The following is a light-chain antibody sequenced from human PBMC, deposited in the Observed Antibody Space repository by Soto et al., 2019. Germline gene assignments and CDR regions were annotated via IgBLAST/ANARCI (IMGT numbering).Light chain of an antibody. CDR1: SSDIGNYNY. J-gene: IGLJ1*01. CDR2: EVS. V-gene: IGLV2-14*01. CDR3: CSYAGSYTFV. Sequence: QSVLTQPASVSGSPGQSITISCTGASSDIGNYNYVSWYQQHPGKAPKLMIFEVSHRPSGVSTRFSGSKSGNTASLTISGLQAEDEADYYCCSYAGSYTFVFGIGTKVTV.